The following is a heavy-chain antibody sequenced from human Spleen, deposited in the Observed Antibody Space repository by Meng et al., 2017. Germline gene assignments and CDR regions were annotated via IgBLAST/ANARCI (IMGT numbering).Heavy chain of an antibody. CDR2: ISWNSGSI. V-gene: IGHV3-9*03. D-gene: IGHD1-26*01. Sequence: SLKISCAASGFTFDDYAMHWVRQAPGKGLEWVSGISWNSGSIGYADSVKGRFTISRDNAKNSLYLQMNSLRTEDMALYYCAKGYSGSLYGMDVWGQGTTVTVSS. CDR1: GFTFDDYA. CDR3: AKGYSGSLYGMDV. J-gene: IGHJ6*02.